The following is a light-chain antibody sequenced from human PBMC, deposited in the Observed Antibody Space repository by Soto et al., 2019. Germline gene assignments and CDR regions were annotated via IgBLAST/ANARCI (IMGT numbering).Light chain of an antibody. J-gene: IGLJ1*01. CDR2: NNN. CDR1: STNIGSSY. Sequence: QSALAQPPSASGTPGQRITIPCSGSSTNIGSSYVYWYQQLPGTAPKLLMYNNNQRPSGVPDRVSGSKSGASASLAISGLRSDDEGVYYCAAWDDSLSGYVFGTGTKVTVL. CDR3: AAWDDSLSGYV. V-gene: IGLV1-47*02.